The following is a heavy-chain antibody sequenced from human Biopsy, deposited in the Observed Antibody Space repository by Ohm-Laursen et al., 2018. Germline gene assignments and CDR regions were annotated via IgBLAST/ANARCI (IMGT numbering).Heavy chain of an antibody. CDR2: IKKDGSEK. J-gene: IGHJ4*02. Sequence: SLRLSCAASGFTFSTHWMSWVRQAPGKGLEWVATIKKDGSEKYYVDSVKGRFTISRDNSKSSLSLQMNSLRGEDTAVYYCTRAHFGSGSYSEFDYWGQGSLVTVSS. D-gene: IGHD3-22*01. V-gene: IGHV3-7*01. CDR1: GFTFSTHW. CDR3: TRAHFGSGSYSEFDY.